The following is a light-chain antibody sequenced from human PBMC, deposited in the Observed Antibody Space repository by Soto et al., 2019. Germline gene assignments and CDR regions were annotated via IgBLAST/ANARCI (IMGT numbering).Light chain of an antibody. Sequence: TLSPATVSVSPGERATLSCRASQSVSSNLAWYQQKPGQAPRRLIYGASTRATGIPARFSGSGSGTEFTLTISSLQSEDFAVYYCHQYNYWPWTFGQGTKVDIK. V-gene: IGKV3D-15*01. CDR1: QSVSSN. J-gene: IGKJ1*01. CDR2: GAS. CDR3: HQYNYWPWT.